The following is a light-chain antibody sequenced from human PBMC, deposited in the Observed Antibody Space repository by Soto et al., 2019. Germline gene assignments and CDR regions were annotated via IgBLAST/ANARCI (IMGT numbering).Light chain of an antibody. J-gene: IGKJ1*01. V-gene: IGKV1-39*01. CDR3: QQSFRARS. CDR2: AAS. CDR1: QSISGY. Sequence: DIPMTQSPASLSASVGDRVTISCRASQSISGYLNWYQQKPGKAPELLIYAASTLQTGVPSRFSGSGSGTECTLSINSLQPEDFATYYCQQSFRARSFGQGTRVQVK.